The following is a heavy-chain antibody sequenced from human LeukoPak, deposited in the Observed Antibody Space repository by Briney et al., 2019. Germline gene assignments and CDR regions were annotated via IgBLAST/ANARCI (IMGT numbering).Heavy chain of an antibody. CDR3: ARVRYELLWFGDPRRFFDI. CDR1: GYSISSGYY. V-gene: IGHV4-38-2*02. Sequence: PSETLSLTCTVSGYSISSGYYWGWIRQPPGKGLEWIGSIYHSGSTYYNPSLKSRVTISVDTSKNQFSLKLSSVTAADTAVYYCARVRYELLWFGDPRRFFDIWGQGTMVTVSS. CDR2: IYHSGST. J-gene: IGHJ3*02. D-gene: IGHD3-10*01.